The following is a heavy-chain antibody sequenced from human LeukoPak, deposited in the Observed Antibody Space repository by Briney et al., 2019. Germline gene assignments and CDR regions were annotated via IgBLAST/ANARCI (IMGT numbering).Heavy chain of an antibody. D-gene: IGHD3-22*01. CDR1: GGSISSYY. J-gene: IGHJ6*03. CDR2: IETSGNT. CDR3: ARVSAYDSSGYYYYYYYYMDV. Sequence: SETLSLTCTVSGGSISSYYWRWVRQPAGEGRGWVGRIETSGNTNYNPSLKSRVTTSGDTSKNQFSLKLSSVTAADTAVYYCARVSAYDSSGYYYYYYYYMDVWGKGTTVTVSS. V-gene: IGHV4-4*07.